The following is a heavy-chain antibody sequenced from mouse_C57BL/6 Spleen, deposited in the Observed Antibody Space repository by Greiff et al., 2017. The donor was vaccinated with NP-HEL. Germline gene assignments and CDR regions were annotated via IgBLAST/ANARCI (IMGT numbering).Heavy chain of an antibody. CDR1: GFTFSSYG. CDR3: ARETGTGDY. D-gene: IGHD3-3*01. CDR2: ISSGGSYT. J-gene: IGHJ2*01. Sequence: EVQGVESGGDLVKPGGSLKLSCAASGFTFSSYGMSWVRQTPDKRLEWVATISSGGSYTYYPDSVKGRFTISRDNAKNTLYLQMSSLKSEDTAMYYCARETGTGDYWGQGTTLTVSS. V-gene: IGHV5-6*01.